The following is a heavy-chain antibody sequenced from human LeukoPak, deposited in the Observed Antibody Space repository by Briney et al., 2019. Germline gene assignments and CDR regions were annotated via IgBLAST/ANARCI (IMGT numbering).Heavy chain of an antibody. CDR3: ARRSWGNNWFDP. Sequence: SETLSLTCTVSGGSIGSYYWSWIRQPPGKGLEWIGYIYYSGSTNYNPSLKSRVTISVDTSKNQFSLKLSSVTAADTAVYFCARRSWGNNWFDPWGQGTLVTVSS. CDR2: IYYSGST. V-gene: IGHV4-59*08. D-gene: IGHD7-27*01. J-gene: IGHJ5*02. CDR1: GGSIGSYY.